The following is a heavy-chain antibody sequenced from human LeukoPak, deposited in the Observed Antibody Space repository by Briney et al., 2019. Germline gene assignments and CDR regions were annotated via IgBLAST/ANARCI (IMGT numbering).Heavy chain of an antibody. D-gene: IGHD6-19*01. J-gene: IGHJ6*02. V-gene: IGHV4-59*01. CDR3: ARAPAVADDYYYYGTDV. Sequence: SETLSLTCTVSGGSISSYYWSWIRQPPGKGLEWIGYIYYSGSTNYNPSLKSRVTISVDTSKNQFSLKLSSVTAADTAVYYCARAPAVADDYYYYGTDVWGQGTTVTVSS. CDR2: IYYSGST. CDR1: GGSISSYY.